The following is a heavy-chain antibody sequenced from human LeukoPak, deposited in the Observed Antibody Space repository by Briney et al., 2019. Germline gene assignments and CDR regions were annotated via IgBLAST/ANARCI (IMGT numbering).Heavy chain of an antibody. J-gene: IGHJ5*02. CDR1: GGSISSSSYY. D-gene: IGHD3/OR15-3a*01. Sequence: SETLSLTCTVSGGSISSSSYYWGWIRQPPGKGLEWIGSIYYSGSTYYNPSLKSRVTISVDTSKNQFSLKLSTVTAADTGMYYCARHGLPSLHNWFDPWGQGTLVTVSS. CDR3: ARHGLPSLHNWFDP. V-gene: IGHV4-39*01. CDR2: IYYSGST.